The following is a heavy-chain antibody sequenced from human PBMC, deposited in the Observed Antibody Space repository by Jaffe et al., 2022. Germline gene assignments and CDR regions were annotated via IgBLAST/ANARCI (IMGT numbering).Heavy chain of an antibody. V-gene: IGHV3-7*05. J-gene: IGHJ4*02. Sequence: EVQLVESGGGSVQPGGSLRLSCAASGFTFSNYWMTWVRQAPGKGLEWVANIKQDGSEKYYVDSVKGRFTISRDNAKNSLSLQMDSLRAEDMAVYYCARAIYGRANDYWGQGTLVTVSS. CDR1: GFTFSNYW. D-gene: IGHD3-3*01. CDR2: IKQDGSEK. CDR3: ARAIYGRANDY.